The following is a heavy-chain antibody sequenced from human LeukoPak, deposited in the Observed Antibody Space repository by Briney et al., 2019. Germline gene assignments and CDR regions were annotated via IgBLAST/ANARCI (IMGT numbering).Heavy chain of an antibody. V-gene: IGHV1-69*04. CDR2: IIPFLGIT. CDR3: ARAQEYQLLSRPYYGMDV. CDR1: GDTISSYG. J-gene: IGHJ6*02. Sequence: GASVKVSCKASGDTISSYGITWVRQAPGQGLTWMGRIIPFLGITNHAQKFQGRVTITADKSTSTAYMELSSLRSEDTAVYYCARAQEYQLLSRPYYGMDVWGQGTTVTVSS. D-gene: IGHD2-2*01.